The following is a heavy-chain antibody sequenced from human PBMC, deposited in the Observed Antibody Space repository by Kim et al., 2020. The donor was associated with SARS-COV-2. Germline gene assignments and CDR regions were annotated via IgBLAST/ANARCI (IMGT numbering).Heavy chain of an antibody. D-gene: IGHD3-10*01. Sequence: GGSLRLSCAASGFTFDDYAMHWVRQAPGKGLEWVSGISWNSGSIGYADSVKGRFTISRDNAKNSLYLQMNSLRAEDTALYYCAKDISSMVRGFNWFDPWG. CDR2: ISWNSGSI. CDR3: AKDISSMVRGFNWFDP. CDR1: GFTFDDYA. V-gene: IGHV3-9*01. J-gene: IGHJ5*02.